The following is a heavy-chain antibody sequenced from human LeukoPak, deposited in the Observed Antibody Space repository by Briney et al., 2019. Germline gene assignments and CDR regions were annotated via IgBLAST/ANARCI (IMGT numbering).Heavy chain of an antibody. CDR3: ARGRFLVATISDYYYMDV. V-gene: IGHV1-69*13. J-gene: IGHJ6*03. CDR1: GGTFSSYA. Sequence: SVKVSCKASGGTFSSYAISWVRQAPGQGLEWMGGIIPIFGTANYAQKFQGRVTITADESTSTAYMELSSLRSEDTAVYYCARGRFLVATISDYYYMDVWGKGTTVTVSS. CDR2: IIPIFGTA. D-gene: IGHD5-12*01.